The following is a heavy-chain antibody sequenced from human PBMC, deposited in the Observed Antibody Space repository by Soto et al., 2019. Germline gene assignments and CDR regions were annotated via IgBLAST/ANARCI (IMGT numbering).Heavy chain of an antibody. D-gene: IGHD6-13*01. Sequence: ASVKVSCKASGYTFTSYDINWVRQATGQGLEWMGWMNPNSGNTGYAQKFQGRVTMTRNTSISTAYMELSSLRSEDTAMYYCARALGSSSWYGSYYYYYMDVWGKGTTVTVSS. CDR2: MNPNSGNT. J-gene: IGHJ6*03. V-gene: IGHV1-8*01. CDR3: ARALGSSSWYGSYYYYYMDV. CDR1: GYTFTSYD.